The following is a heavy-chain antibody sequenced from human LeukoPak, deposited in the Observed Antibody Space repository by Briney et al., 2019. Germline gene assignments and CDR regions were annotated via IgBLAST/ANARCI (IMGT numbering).Heavy chain of an antibody. V-gene: IGHV3-23*01. CDR2: ISGSGGST. CDR1: GFTSSSYA. J-gene: IGHJ4*02. CDR3: AKSTAWTVTTHFDY. Sequence: PGGSLRLSCAASGFTSSSYAMSWVRQAPGKGLEWVSAISGSGGSTYYADSVKGRFTISRDNSKNTLYLQMNSLRAEDTAVYYCAKSTAWTVTTHFDYWGQGTLVTVSS. D-gene: IGHD4-17*01.